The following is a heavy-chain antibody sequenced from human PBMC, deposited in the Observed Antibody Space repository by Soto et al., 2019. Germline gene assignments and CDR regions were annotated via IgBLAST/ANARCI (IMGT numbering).Heavy chain of an antibody. CDR2: ISYDGSNK. CDR1: GFTFSSYG. J-gene: IGHJ5*02. V-gene: IGHV3-30*18. CDR3: AKLGITGTTSCGFDP. D-gene: IGHD1-7*01. Sequence: QVQLVESGGGVVQPGRSLSLSCAASGFTFSSYGMHWVRQAPGKGLEWVAVISYDGSNKYYADSVTGRFTISRDNSQNTLYLQMNSLRAEDTAVYYCAKLGITGTTSCGFDPWGQGTLVTVSS.